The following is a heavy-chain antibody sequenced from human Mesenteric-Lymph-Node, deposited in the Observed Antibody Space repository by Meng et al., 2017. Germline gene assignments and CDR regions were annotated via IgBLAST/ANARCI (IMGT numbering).Heavy chain of an antibody. J-gene: IGHJ3*02. D-gene: IGHD2-15*01. CDR1: GFTFSSYW. CDR2: IKQDGSEK. CDR3: AREVVVVAAPDAFDI. V-gene: IGHV3-7*01. Sequence: GESLKISCAASGFTFSSYWMSWVRQAPGKGLEWVANIKQDGSEKYYVDSVKGRFTISRDNAKNSLYLQMNSLRAEDTAVYYCAREVVVVAAPDAFDIWGQGTMVTVSS.